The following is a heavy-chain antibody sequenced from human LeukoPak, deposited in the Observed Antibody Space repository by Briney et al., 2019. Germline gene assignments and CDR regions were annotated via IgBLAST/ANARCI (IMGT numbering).Heavy chain of an antibody. J-gene: IGHJ4*02. V-gene: IGHV3-66*01. CDR3: ARDSGAAAGNFDY. Sequence: GGSLRLSCAASGFTVSSNYMSWVRQAPGKGLEWVSVIYSDGTTYYADSVKGRFTISRDNAKNSLYLQMNSLRAEDTAVYYCARDSGAAAGNFDYWGQGTLVTVSS. D-gene: IGHD6-13*01. CDR1: GFTVSSNY. CDR2: IYSDGTT.